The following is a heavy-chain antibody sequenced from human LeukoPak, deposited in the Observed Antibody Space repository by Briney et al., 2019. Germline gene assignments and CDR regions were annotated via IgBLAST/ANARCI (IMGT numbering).Heavy chain of an antibody. Sequence: GGSLRLSCAASGFTFSSYSMNWVRQAPGKGLEWVSSISSSSSYIYYADSVKGRFTISRDNAKNSLYLQMNSLRAEDTAVYYLARDRIHHYYYYGMDFGGQGTTVTVSS. V-gene: IGHV3-21*01. CDR2: ISSSSSYI. CDR3: ARDRIHHYYYYGMDF. J-gene: IGHJ6*02. CDR1: GFTFSSYS.